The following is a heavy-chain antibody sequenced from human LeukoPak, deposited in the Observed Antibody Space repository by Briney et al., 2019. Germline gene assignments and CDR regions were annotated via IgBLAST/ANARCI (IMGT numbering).Heavy chain of an antibody. CDR3: VGGSKIRGVIPEGEFDY. CDR2: ISYDGKKT. Sequence: PGRSLRLSCEASGFTFSHFAMHWVRQAPGKGLEWVAVISYDGKKTYYADSVKGRFTLSRDDSQNTVYLQMNSLRDDDTALYYCVGGSKIRGVIPEGEFDYWGQGTLVTVSS. V-gene: IGHV3-30*04. D-gene: IGHD3-10*01. CDR1: GFTFSHFA. J-gene: IGHJ4*02.